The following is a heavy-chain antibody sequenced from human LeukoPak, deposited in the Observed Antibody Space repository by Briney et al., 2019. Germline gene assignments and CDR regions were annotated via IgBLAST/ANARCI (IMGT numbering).Heavy chain of an antibody. D-gene: IGHD3-22*01. CDR2: IKFDGSEI. CDR3: TRDLNHDSSG. CDR1: GCSMSVYW. J-gene: IGHJ4*02. V-gene: IGHV3-7*01. Sequence: GGSLRLSCAASGCSMSVYWMTWVRQAPGKGLECVGNIKFDGSEIYYLDSVRGRFSISRDNAKNSLYLQMNSLRVEDTAVYYCTRDLNHDSSGWGQGTLVTVSS.